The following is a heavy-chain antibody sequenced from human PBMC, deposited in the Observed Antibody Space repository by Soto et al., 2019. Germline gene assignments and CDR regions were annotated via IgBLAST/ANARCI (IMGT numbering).Heavy chain of an antibody. D-gene: IGHD5-18*01. V-gene: IGHV3-30-3*01. CDR2: ISYDGSNK. J-gene: IGHJ4*02. CDR3: ARDCTASHYFDY. CDR1: GFTFSSYA. Sequence: QVQLVESGGGVVQPGRSLRLSCAASGFTFSSYAMHWVRQAPGKGLEWVAVISYDGSNKYYADSVKGRFTISRDNSKNTLYLQMNSLRAEDTAVYYCARDCTASHYFDYWGQGTLVTVSS.